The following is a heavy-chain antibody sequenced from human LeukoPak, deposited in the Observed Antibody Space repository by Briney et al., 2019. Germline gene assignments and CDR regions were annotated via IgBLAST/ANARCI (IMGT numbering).Heavy chain of an antibody. J-gene: IGHJ4*02. V-gene: IGHV3-30*03. CDR2: ISYDGSNK. D-gene: IGHD6-13*01. Sequence: PGGSLRLSCAASGFTFSSYWMHWVRQAPGKGLVWVAVISYDGSNKYYADSVKGRFTISRDNSKNTLYLQMNSLRAEDTAVYYCARDVAAAGYSFDYWGQGTLVTVSS. CDR1: GFTFSSYW. CDR3: ARDVAAAGYSFDY.